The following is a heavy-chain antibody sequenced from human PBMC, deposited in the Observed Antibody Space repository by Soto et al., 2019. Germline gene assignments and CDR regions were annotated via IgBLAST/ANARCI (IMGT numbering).Heavy chain of an antibody. D-gene: IGHD6-19*01. CDR1: GYTFTSYD. CDR2: MNPNSGNT. J-gene: IGHJ5*02. CDR3: ARGTDSSVWYHNSFDP. Sequence: QVQLVQSGAEVKKPGASVKVSCKASGYTFTSYDINWVRQATGQGLEWMGWMNPNSGNTGYAQTFQGRVTMSRNTSISTAYMELSSLRSEDTSVYYCARGTDSSVWYHNSFDPWGQGTLVTVSS. V-gene: IGHV1-8*01.